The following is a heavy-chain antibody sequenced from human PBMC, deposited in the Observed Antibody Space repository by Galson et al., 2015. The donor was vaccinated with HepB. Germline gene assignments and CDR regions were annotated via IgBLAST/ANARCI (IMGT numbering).Heavy chain of an antibody. J-gene: IGHJ5*02. D-gene: IGHD7-27*01. V-gene: IGHV3-49*03. Sequence: SLRLSCALSRPSFGDFAIGWFRRAPGKGLEWVGFIRSNNYGGTIGYAASLRVRFRISRDDSKNIAYLQMNSLRTDDTAVYFCSSGDFDGSFDHWGQGSRVTVSS. CDR1: RPSFGDFA. CDR3: SSGDFDGSFDH. CDR2: IRSNNYGGTI.